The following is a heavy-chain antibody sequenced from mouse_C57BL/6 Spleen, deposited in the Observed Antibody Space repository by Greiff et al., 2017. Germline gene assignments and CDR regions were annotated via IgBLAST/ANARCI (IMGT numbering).Heavy chain of an antibody. D-gene: IGHD2-3*01. J-gene: IGHJ3*01. CDR3: AREIYDGYFAWFAY. CDR1: GFTFSSYA. V-gene: IGHV5-4*01. CDR2: ISDGGSYT. Sequence: EVKVVESGGGLVKPGGSLKLSCAASGFTFSSYAMSWVRQTPEKRLEWVATISDGGSYTYYPDNVKGRFTISRDNAKNNLYLQMSHLKSEDTAMYYCAREIYDGYFAWFAYWGQGTLVTVSA.